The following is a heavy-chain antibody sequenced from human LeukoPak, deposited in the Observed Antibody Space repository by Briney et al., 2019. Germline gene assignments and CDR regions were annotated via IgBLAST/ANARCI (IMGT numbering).Heavy chain of an antibody. Sequence: PSQTLSLTCAVSGGSISSGGYSWSWIRQPPGKGLEWIGYIYHSGSTYYSPSLKSRVTISVDRSKNQFSLKLSSVTAADTAVYYCARGGMTTIPADLNWLDPWGQGTLVTVSS. CDR2: IYHSGST. D-gene: IGHD5-24*01. CDR1: GGSISSGGYS. J-gene: IGHJ5*02. CDR3: ARGGMTTIPADLNWLDP. V-gene: IGHV4-30-2*01.